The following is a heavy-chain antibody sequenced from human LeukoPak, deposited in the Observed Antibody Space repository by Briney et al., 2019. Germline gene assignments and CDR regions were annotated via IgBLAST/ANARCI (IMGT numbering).Heavy chain of an antibody. Sequence: PGGSLRLSCAASGFTLSSYSINWVRQAPGKGLEWVSCISGSSDSIFYTDSVKGRFTLSRDNAKNSLFLEMNSLRAEDTAVYYCARGRGSSYGDPFDYWGQGALVTVSS. J-gene: IGHJ4*02. CDR1: GFTLSSYS. CDR3: ARGRGSSYGDPFDY. D-gene: IGHD5-18*01. CDR2: ISGSSDSI. V-gene: IGHV3-21*01.